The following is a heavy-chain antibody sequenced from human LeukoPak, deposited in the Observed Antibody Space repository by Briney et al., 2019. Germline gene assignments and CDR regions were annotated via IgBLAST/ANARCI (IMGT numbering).Heavy chain of an antibody. CDR3: ATDYYDSSGGYWYFDL. D-gene: IGHD3-22*01. Sequence: ASVRVSCKASGYTFTGYYMHWVRQDPGQGLEWMGWINPNSGGTNYAQKFQGRVTMTRETSISTAYMELSRLRSDDTAVYYCATDYYDSSGGYWYFDLWGRGTLVTVSS. CDR2: INPNSGGT. V-gene: IGHV1-2*02. J-gene: IGHJ2*01. CDR1: GYTFTGYY.